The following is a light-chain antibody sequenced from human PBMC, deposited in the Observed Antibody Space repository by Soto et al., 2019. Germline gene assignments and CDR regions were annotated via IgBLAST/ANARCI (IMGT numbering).Light chain of an antibody. CDR2: LGS. J-gene: IGKJ2*01. CDR3: MQALQTPYT. V-gene: IGKV2-28*01. CDR1: QSLLNRNGYHY. Sequence: DIVMTQSPLSLPVAPGEPASISCRSSQSLLNRNGYHYLDWYLQKPGQSPQLLIYLGSNRASGVPDRFSGGVSGTDFTLKISRVEAEDVGVYYCMQALQTPYTVGQGTKLEIK.